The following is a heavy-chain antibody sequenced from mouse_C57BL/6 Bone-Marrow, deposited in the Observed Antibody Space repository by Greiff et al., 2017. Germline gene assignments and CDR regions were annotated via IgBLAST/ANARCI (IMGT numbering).Heavy chain of an antibody. CDR2: IYPGGGYT. Sequence: VQLQQSGAELVRPGTSVKMSCKASGYTFTNYWIGWAKQRPGHGLEWIGDIYPGGGYTNYIEKFKGKATLTADKSSSTAYMQFNSLTSEDSASYYCARYYSNYYYAMDYWGQGTSVTVSS. CDR1: GYTFTNYW. D-gene: IGHD2-5*01. V-gene: IGHV1-63*01. J-gene: IGHJ4*01. CDR3: ARYYSNYYYAMDY.